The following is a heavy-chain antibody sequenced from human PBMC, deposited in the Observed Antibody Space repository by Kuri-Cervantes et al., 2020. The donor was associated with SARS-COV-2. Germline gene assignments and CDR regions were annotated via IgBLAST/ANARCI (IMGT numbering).Heavy chain of an antibody. CDR3: ARGPGSYHIWYYFDY. CDR2: ISAYNGNT. CDR1: GYTFTSYG. D-gene: IGHD1-26*01. Sequence: ASVKVSCKASGYTFTSYGISWVRQAPGQGLEWMGWISAYNGNTNYAQKLQGRVTMTTGTSTSTAYMELRSLRSDDTAVYYCARGPGSYHIWYYFDYWGQGTLVTVSS. J-gene: IGHJ4*02. V-gene: IGHV1-18*01.